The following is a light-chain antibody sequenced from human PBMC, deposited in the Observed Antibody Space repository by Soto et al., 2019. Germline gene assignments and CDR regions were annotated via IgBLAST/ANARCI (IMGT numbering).Light chain of an antibody. CDR3: QQHNGP. CDR2: DVC. V-gene: IGKV1-5*01. J-gene: IGKJ1*01. CDR1: QIFGTW. Sequence: DSPMTQSPSTLSASVGDRVTITCRASQIFGTWLAWYQQKPGKAPKVLISDVCNLESGVPSRFSGSGSGTEFTLTSSSLQPDDYATYYCQQHNGPFGQGTKVEIK.